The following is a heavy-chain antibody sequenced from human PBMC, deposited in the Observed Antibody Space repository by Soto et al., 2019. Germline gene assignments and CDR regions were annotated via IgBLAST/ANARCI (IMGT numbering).Heavy chain of an antibody. V-gene: IGHV3-30*18. Sequence: QVQLVESGGGVVQPGRSLRLSCAASGFTFSSYGMHWVRQAPGKGLEWGAVISYDGSNKYYADSVKGRFTISRDNSKNTLYLQMNSLRAEDTAVYYCAKDQDSYVSPAIDYWGQGTLVTVSS. J-gene: IGHJ4*02. CDR1: GFTFSSYG. CDR3: AKDQDSYVSPAIDY. CDR2: ISYDGSNK. D-gene: IGHD5-18*01.